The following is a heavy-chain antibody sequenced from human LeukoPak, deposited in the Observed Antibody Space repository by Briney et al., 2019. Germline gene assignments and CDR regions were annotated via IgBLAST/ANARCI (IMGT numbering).Heavy chain of an antibody. CDR2: ISADNGNT. Sequence: GASVKVSCKTSGYTFTNYLITWVRQAPGQGLEWMGWISADNGNTNYAQILQGRVTMTTDTSTSTAYMELRSQRSDDTAMYYCARTRRYYDSGSYYDYWGQGTLVTVSS. D-gene: IGHD3-10*01. V-gene: IGHV1-18*01. J-gene: IGHJ4*02. CDR3: ARTRRYYDSGSYYDY. CDR1: GYTFTNYL.